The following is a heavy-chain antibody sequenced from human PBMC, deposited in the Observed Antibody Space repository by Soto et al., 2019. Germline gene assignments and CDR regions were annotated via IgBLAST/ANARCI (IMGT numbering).Heavy chain of an antibody. CDR1: GYTFSSYA. V-gene: IGHV1-3*01. J-gene: IGHJ4*02. CDR2: INAGYGNT. CDR3: ARDTGDGTFDF. D-gene: IGHD7-27*01. Sequence: ASAKVSCKASGYTFSSYAMHWVRQAPGQRLEWMGWINAGYGNTKSSQKFQDRLTISRDTSASTAYMELTSLRSEDTAVYYCARDTGDGTFDFWGQGTLLTVSS.